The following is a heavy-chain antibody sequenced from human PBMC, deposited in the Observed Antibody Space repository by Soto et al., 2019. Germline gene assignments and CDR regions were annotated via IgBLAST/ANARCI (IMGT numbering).Heavy chain of an antibody. CDR2: ISGSGGGT. V-gene: IGHV3-23*01. J-gene: IGHJ4*02. Sequence: PGGSLRLSCAASGFSFSSHVMSWVRQAPGKGLEWVSSISGSGGGTYYADSVKGRFIISRDNSKNMLYLQMNSLRTEDTAVYYCARDRSVTMIVVVIPPDYWGQGTLVTVSS. D-gene: IGHD3-22*01. CDR1: GFSFSSHV. CDR3: ARDRSVTMIVVVIPPDY.